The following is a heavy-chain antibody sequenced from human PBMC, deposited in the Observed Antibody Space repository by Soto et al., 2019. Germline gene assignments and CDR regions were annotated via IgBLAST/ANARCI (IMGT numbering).Heavy chain of an antibody. CDR1: GFTFSSYG. V-gene: IGHV3-23*01. Sequence: EVQLLESGGGLVQPGGSLRLSCASSGFTFSSYGMTWVRRPPGKGLEWVSAISGNGAATYYADSVQGRFTISRDNSNNTLYLQMNSLRAEDTAVYSCAKVLYGVVTYFDSWGQGTLVTVSS. CDR2: ISGNGAAT. CDR3: AKVLYGVVTYFDS. J-gene: IGHJ4*02. D-gene: IGHD3-3*01.